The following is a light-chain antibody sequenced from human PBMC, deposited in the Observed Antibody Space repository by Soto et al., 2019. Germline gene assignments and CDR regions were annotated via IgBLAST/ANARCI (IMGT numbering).Light chain of an antibody. CDR2: KAS. V-gene: IGKV1-5*03. Sequence: DIQMTQSPSTLSGSVGDRVTITCRASQTISSWLAWYQQKPGKAPKLLIYKASTLKRGVPSRFSGSGSGTEFTLTISSLPPDDVATYYCQHYNSYSEAFGQGTKVELK. CDR1: QTISSW. CDR3: QHYNSYSEA. J-gene: IGKJ1*01.